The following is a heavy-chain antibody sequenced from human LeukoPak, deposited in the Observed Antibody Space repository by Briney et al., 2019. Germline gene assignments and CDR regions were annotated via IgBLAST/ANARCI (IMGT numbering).Heavy chain of an antibody. CDR3: AAGVEYYDVSGYFYPDY. CDR1: GDSVSSNSAA. D-gene: IGHD3-22*01. V-gene: IGHV6-1*01. J-gene: IGHJ4*02. CDR2: TYYRSKWYN. Sequence: SQTLSLTCAISGDSVSSNSAAWNWIRQSPSRGLEWLGRTYYRSKWYNDYAVSVKSRISINPDTSKNQFSLQLNSVTPEDTAVYYCAAGVEYYDVSGYFYPDYWGRGTLVTVSS.